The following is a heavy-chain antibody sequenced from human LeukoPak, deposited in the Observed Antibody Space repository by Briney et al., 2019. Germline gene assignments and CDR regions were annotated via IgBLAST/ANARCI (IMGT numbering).Heavy chain of an antibody. CDR2: ISSSSSYI. V-gene: IGHV3-21*01. D-gene: IGHD2-2*01. Sequence: GGSLRLSCAASGFTFSSYSMNWVRQAPGKGLEWVSSISSSSSYIYYADSVKGRFTISRDNAKNSLYLQMNSLRAEDTAVYYCARSSIVVVPAAPDYWGQGTLVTVSS. CDR3: ARSSIVVVPAAPDY. J-gene: IGHJ4*02. CDR1: GFTFSSYS.